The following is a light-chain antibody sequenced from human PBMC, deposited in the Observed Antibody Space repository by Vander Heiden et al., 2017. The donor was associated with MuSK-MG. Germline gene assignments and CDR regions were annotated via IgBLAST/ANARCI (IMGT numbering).Light chain of an antibody. CDR3: QQLNSPPRS. CDR2: AAS. Sequence: DIQLTQSPSFLSASIGDRVTITCRASQGISNYLGWYQQKPGKAPKLLIYAASTLPSGVPSRFSGSGSGAEFTLTINSLQPEDFATYYCQQLNSPPRSFGHGTKVDIK. CDR1: QGISNY. V-gene: IGKV1-9*01. J-gene: IGKJ3*01.